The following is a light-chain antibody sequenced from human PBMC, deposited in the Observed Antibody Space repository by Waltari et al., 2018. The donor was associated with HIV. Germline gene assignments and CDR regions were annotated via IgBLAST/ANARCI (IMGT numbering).Light chain of an antibody. J-gene: IGKJ4*01. CDR1: QSVGNN. CDR3: QQYEKWPPLT. CDR2: SVS. V-gene: IGKV3-15*01. Sequence: EIVMTQSPVTLSASLGERVTLSCRASQSVGNNLAWYQQRPGQAPGVLIYSVSTRAAGVPARFRGSGSGTDFTLTISSLQSEDYAVYFCQQYEKWPPLTFGGGTKV.